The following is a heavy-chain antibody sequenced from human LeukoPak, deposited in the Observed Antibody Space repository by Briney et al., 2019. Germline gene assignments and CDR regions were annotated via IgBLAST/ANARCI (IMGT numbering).Heavy chain of an antibody. CDR3: ARGRVIERSGSYSGVDNWFDP. V-gene: IGHV1-69*05. CDR2: IIPIFGTA. Sequence: SVKVSCKASGDSFGTYGITWVRQAPGQGLEWMGGIIPIFGTANHAQKFQGRVTITTDESTSTAYMELSSLRSEDTAVYYCARGRVIERSGSYSGVDNWFDPWGQGTLVTVSS. J-gene: IGHJ5*02. D-gene: IGHD3-10*01. CDR1: GDSFGTYG.